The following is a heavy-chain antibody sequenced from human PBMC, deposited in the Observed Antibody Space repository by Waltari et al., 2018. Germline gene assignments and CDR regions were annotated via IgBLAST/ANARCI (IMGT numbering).Heavy chain of an antibody. CDR2: MSSSGSTI. J-gene: IGHJ5*02. Sequence: QVQLVDSGGGLVKPGGSLRLSCADSGFTFTDYYMSSIPQASGKGVEGVSYMSSSGSTIYYEDSVKGRFTISRDNAKNSLYRQMNSLRAEDTAVYYCASSGSYYSNWFDPWGQGTLVTVSS. CDR3: ASSGSYYSNWFDP. CDR1: GFTFTDYY. V-gene: IGHV3-11*01. D-gene: IGHD1-26*01.